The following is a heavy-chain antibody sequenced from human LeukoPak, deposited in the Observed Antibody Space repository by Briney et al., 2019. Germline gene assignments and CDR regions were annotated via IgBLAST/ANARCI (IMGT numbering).Heavy chain of an antibody. D-gene: IGHD3-3*01. CDR1: GFTFSGYA. V-gene: IGHV3-30*04. CDR3: AKGVSIFGVVHFNWFDP. J-gene: IGHJ5*02. CDR2: ISFDGSNE. Sequence: GRSLRLSCAASGFTFSGYALHWVRQAPGKGLECVASISFDGSNENYADSVKGRFTISRDNSKNTLYLQMNSLRAEDTAVYYCAKGVSIFGVVHFNWFDPWGQGTLVTVSS.